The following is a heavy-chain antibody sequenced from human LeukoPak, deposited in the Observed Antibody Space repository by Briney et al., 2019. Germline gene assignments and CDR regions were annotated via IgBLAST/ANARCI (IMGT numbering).Heavy chain of an antibody. J-gene: IGHJ4*02. CDR1: GGSISSYY. CDR2: VYYGGST. V-gene: IGHV4-59*08. D-gene: IGHD3-16*01. CDR3: ARGVPMITSY. Sequence: PSETLSLTCTVSGGSISSYYWSWIRQPPGRGLEWIGFVYYGGSTKYNPSLKSRVIISVGTSKNQFALKLTSVPAADTAVYYCARGVPMITSYWGQGTPVTVSS.